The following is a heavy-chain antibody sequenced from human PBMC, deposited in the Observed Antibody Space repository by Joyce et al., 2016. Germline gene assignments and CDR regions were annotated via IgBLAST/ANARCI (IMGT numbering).Heavy chain of an antibody. CDR3: ARLMIINAFDI. D-gene: IGHD3-10*01. CDR2: TYLGDSDT. V-gene: IGHV5-51*01. CDR1: GDSFSKYW. Sequence: EVQLVQSGAEVKKPGESLKISCKGSGDSFSKYWIGWVRQMPGKGLEWMGITYLGDSDTRYSPSFQGQGTISADKSISTAYLQWSSLKASDTAIYYCARLMIINAFDIWGQGTMVTVSS. J-gene: IGHJ3*02.